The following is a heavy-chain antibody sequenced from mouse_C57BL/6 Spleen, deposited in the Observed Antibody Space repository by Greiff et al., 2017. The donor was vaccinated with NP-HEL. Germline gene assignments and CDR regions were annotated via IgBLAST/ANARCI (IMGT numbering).Heavy chain of an antibody. CDR1: GYTFTSYW. CDR2: INPSNGGN. Sequence: VQLQQPGTELVKPGASVKLSCKASGYTFTSYWMHWVKKRPGQGLEWIGNINPSNGGNNYNEKFKSKATLTVYISSSTAYMQLSSLTSEYSAVYYCARDYGSRCAMDYWGQGTSVTVSS. CDR3: ARDYGSRCAMDY. V-gene: IGHV1-53*01. D-gene: IGHD1-1*01. J-gene: IGHJ4*01.